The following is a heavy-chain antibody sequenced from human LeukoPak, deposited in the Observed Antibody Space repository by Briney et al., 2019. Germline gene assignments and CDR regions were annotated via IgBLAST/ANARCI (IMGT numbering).Heavy chain of an antibody. D-gene: IGHD4-17*01. Sequence: GGSLRLSCAASGFTFSSYWMHWVRQAPGKGLVWVSRINSDGSSTSYADSVKGRFTISRDNAKNTLYLQMNSLRAEDTAVYYCAKDSTVGAFDIWGQGTMVTVSS. V-gene: IGHV3-74*01. J-gene: IGHJ3*02. CDR2: INSDGSST. CDR1: GFTFSSYW. CDR3: AKDSTVGAFDI.